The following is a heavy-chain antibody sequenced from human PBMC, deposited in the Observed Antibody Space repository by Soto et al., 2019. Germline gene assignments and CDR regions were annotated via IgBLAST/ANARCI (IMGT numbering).Heavy chain of an antibody. CDR2: ISGSGGST. D-gene: IGHD3-22*01. Sequence: EVQLLESGGGLVQPGGSLRLSCAASGFTFSSYAMSWVRQAAGKGLEWVSAISGSGGSTYYADSVKGRFTISRDNSKNTLYLQMNSVRAEDTAVYYCARAPLYYDSSGYYVYWGQGTLVTVSS. J-gene: IGHJ4*02. CDR3: ARAPLYYDSSGYYVY. CDR1: GFTFSSYA. V-gene: IGHV3-23*01.